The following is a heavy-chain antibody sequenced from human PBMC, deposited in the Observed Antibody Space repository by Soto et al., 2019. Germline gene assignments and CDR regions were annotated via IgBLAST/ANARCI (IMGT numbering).Heavy chain of an antibody. J-gene: IGHJ4*02. CDR2: INHSGRT. Sequence: SETLSLTCAAYGGSFSGYYWSWIRQPPGKGLEWIGEINHSGRTNYNPSLKSRVTISVDTSKNQFSLKLSSVTAADTAVYYCARGLGIRGSSSTPFDYWGQGTLVTVSP. V-gene: IGHV4-34*01. CDR3: ARGLGIRGSSSTPFDY. D-gene: IGHD6-6*01. CDR1: GGSFSGYY.